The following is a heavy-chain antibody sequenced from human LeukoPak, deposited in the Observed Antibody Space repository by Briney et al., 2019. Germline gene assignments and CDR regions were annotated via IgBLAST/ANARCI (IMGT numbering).Heavy chain of an antibody. D-gene: IGHD2-2*01. CDR1: GYSFTSYW. CDR2: IYPGDSDT. CDR3: ATPEIGYCSSTSCRDDAFDI. J-gene: IGHJ3*02. V-gene: IGHV5-51*01. Sequence: GESLKISCKGSGYSFTSYWIGWVRQMPGKDLEWMGIIYPGDSDTRYSPSFQGQVTISADKSISTAYLQWSSLKASDTAMYYCATPEIGYCSSTSCRDDAFDIWGQGTMVTVSS.